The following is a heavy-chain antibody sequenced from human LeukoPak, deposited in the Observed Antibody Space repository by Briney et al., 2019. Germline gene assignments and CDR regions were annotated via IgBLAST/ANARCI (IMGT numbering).Heavy chain of an antibody. CDR2: IYTSGST. D-gene: IGHD3-16*01. V-gene: IGHV4-4*02. J-gene: IGHJ4*02. CDR1: GGSISSSNW. Sequence: SETLSLTCAVSGGSISSSNWWSWVRQPPGKGLEWIGRIYTSGSTNYNPSLKSRVTMSVDTSKNQFSLKLSSVTAADTAVYYCARDRGRGLPHFDYWGQGTLVTVSS. CDR3: ARDRGRGLPHFDY.